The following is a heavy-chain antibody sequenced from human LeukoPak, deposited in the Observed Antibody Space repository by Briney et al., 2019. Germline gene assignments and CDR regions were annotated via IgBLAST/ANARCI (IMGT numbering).Heavy chain of an antibody. CDR1: GYTFTGYY. V-gene: IGHV1-2*02. CDR3: ARDLDNYGDPYYFDY. J-gene: IGHJ4*02. Sequence: ASVKVSCKAFGYTFTGYYMHWVRQAPGQGLEWMGWINPNSGGTNYAQKFQGRVTMTRDTSISTAYMELSRLRSDDTAVYYCARDLDNYGDPYYFDYWGQGTPVTVSS. CDR2: INPNSGGT. D-gene: IGHD4-17*01.